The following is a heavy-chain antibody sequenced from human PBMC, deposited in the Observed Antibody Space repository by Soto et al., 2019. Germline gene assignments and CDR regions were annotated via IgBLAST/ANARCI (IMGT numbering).Heavy chain of an antibody. CDR1: GFTFSSYG. D-gene: IGHD1-1*01. V-gene: IGHV3-33*01. CDR2: IWYDGSNK. J-gene: IGHJ4*02. Sequence: QVQLVESGGGVVQPGRSLRLSCAASGFTFSSYGMHCFRQAPGKGLEWVAVIWYDGSNKYYADSVKGRFTISRDNSKNTLYLQMNSLSAEDTAVYYCARDHAGPDHLPQDYWGQGTLVTVSS. CDR3: ARDHAGPDHLPQDY.